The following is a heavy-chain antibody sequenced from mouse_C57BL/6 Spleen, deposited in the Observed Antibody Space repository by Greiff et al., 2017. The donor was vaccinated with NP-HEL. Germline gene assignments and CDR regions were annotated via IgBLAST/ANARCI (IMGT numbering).Heavy chain of an antibody. D-gene: IGHD1-1*01. Sequence: VQLKESGPGLAKPSQTLSLTCSVTGYSITSDYWNWIRKFPGNKLEYMGYISYSGSTYYNPSLKSRISITRDTSKNQYYLQLNSVTTEDTATYYCARYSHYYGSSHWYFDVWGTGTTVTVSS. J-gene: IGHJ1*03. CDR3: ARYSHYYGSSHWYFDV. V-gene: IGHV3-8*01. CDR2: ISYSGST. CDR1: GYSITSDY.